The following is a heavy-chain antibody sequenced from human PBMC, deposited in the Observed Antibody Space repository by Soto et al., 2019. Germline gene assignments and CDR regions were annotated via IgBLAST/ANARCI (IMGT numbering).Heavy chain of an antibody. V-gene: IGHV3-33*01. Sequence: QVQLVESGGGVVQPGRSLRLSCAASGFAFSAYGMHWVRQAPGKGLEWVAMIYYDGSNKYYADSVKGRFTISRDNSKNTLYLQTSSLRAEDTALYYCARVGGTVTSDYWGQGTLVTVSS. CDR1: GFAFSAYG. CDR3: ARVGGTVTSDY. CDR2: IYYDGSNK. D-gene: IGHD4-17*01. J-gene: IGHJ4*02.